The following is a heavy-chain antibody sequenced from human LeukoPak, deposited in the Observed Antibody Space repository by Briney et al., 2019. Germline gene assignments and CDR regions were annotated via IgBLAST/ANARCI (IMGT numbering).Heavy chain of an antibody. CDR3: ARVVGSSSWSRLPGHYMDV. D-gene: IGHD6-13*01. Sequence: QPGRTLRLSCAASGFTFSSYAMHWVRQAPGKGLEWVALIPYDGSNKYYADSVKGRFTVSRDNSKNTLYLQMNSLRAEDTAVYYCARVVGSSSWSRLPGHYMDVWGKGTTVTVSS. J-gene: IGHJ6*03. CDR1: GFTFSSYA. V-gene: IGHV3-30*04. CDR2: IPYDGSNK.